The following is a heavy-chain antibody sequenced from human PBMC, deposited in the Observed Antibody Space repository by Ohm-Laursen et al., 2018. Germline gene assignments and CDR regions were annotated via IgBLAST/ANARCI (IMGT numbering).Heavy chain of an antibody. CDR3: ARHEGYCSSTSCYNYYYYGMDV. D-gene: IGHD2-2*02. V-gene: IGHV4-34*01. Sequence: SETLSLTCAVYGGSFSGYYWSWIRQPPGKGLEWIGEINHSGSTNYNPSLKSRVTISVDTSKNQFSLKLSSVTAADTAVYYCARHEGYCSSTSCYNYYYYGMDVWGQGTTVTVSS. J-gene: IGHJ6*02. CDR1: GGSFSGYY. CDR2: INHSGST.